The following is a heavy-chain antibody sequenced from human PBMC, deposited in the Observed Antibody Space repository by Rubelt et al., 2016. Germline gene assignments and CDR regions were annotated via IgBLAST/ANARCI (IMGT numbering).Heavy chain of an antibody. J-gene: IGHJ6*02. Sequence: QLQLQESGPGLVKPSETLSLTCTVSGGSISSSSYYWGWIRQPPGKGLEWIESIYYSGSTYYNPSLKSRVTISVDTSKTQFSLKLSPVTAADTAVYYCARGNGGGVGGDYGMDVWGQGTTVTVSS. V-gene: IGHV4-39*07. D-gene: IGHD3-10*01. CDR1: GGSISSSSYY. CDR3: ARGNGGGVGGDYGMDV. CDR2: IYYSGST.